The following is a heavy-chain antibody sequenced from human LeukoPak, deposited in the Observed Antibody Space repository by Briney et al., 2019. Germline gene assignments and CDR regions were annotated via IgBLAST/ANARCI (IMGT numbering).Heavy chain of an antibody. V-gene: IGHV4-34*01. D-gene: IGHD5-18*01. Sequence: SETLSLTCAVYGGSFSGYYWSWIRQPPGKGLEWIGEINHSGSTNYNPSLKSRVTISVDTSKSQFSLKLSSVTAADTAVYYCASGYSYGYVHYWGQGTLVTVSS. CDR2: INHSGST. CDR3: ASGYSYGYVHY. CDR1: GGSFSGYY. J-gene: IGHJ4*02.